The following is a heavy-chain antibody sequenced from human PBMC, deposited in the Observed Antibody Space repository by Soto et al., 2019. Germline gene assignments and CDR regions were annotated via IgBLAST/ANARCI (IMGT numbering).Heavy chain of an antibody. V-gene: IGHV3-30-3*01. J-gene: IGHJ4*02. CDR3: ARDKSPYSSGWHNRHFAY. CDR2: ISYDGSNK. Sequence: QVQLVESGGGVVQPGRSLRLSCAASGFTFSSYAMHWVRQAPGKGLEWVAVISYDGSNKYYADSVKGRFTISRDNFKNTLYLQMSSLRADDTAVYYCARDKSPYSSGWHNRHFAYWGQGTLVTVSS. D-gene: IGHD6-19*01. CDR1: GFTFSSYA.